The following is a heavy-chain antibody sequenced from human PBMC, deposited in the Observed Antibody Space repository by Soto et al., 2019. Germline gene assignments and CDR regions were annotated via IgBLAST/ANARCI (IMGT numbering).Heavy chain of an antibody. CDR1: GFTFDDYA. Sequence: EAQLVESGGDLVQPGTSLRLSCAASGFTFDDYAMSWVRQVPGKGLEWVSGINWNSGTKGYADSVKGRFTISRDNAKNSLYLQMSRLRADDTALDYCAKTRLYDNNEYHRDGFDVWGPGTAVTVSS. D-gene: IGHD3-22*01. CDR2: INWNSGTK. V-gene: IGHV3-9*01. J-gene: IGHJ3*01. CDR3: AKTRLYDNNEYHRDGFDV.